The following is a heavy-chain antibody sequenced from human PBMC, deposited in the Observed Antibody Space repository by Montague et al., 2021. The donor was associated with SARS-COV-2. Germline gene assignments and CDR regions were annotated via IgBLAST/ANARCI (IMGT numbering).Heavy chain of an antibody. Sequence: SETLSLTCTVSGGSISSYYRSWIRQPPGKGLEWIGYIYYSGSTNYNPSLKSRVTISVDTSKNQFSLKLSSVTAADTAVYYCARYGSVDILTGYYHFDYWGQGTLVTVSS. J-gene: IGHJ4*02. CDR3: ARYGSVDILTGYYHFDY. CDR1: GGSISSYY. D-gene: IGHD3-9*01. V-gene: IGHV4-59*01. CDR2: IYYSGST.